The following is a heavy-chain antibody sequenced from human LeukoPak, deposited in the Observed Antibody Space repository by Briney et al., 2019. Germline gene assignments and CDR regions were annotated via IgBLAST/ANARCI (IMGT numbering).Heavy chain of an antibody. D-gene: IGHD6-6*01. CDR3: ARRAFTSSSFSYYYYVDV. Sequence: GESLKISCQGSGYSFTSYWIGWVRQMPGKGLEWMGIIYPADSDTRYNPSFQGQVTISADISIRTAYLQWSSLRASDTAVYYCARRAFTSSSFSYYYYVDVWGKGTTVTVSS. CDR1: GYSFTSYW. V-gene: IGHV5-51*01. CDR2: IYPADSDT. J-gene: IGHJ6*03.